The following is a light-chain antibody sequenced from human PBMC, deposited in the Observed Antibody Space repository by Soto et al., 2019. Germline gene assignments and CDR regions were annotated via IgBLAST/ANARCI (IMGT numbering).Light chain of an antibody. CDR2: GAS. Sequence: EIVLTQSPGTLSLSPGERATLSCRASQSVTNNYLAWYQQRPGQAPRLLIYGASSRATGIPDRFSGSGSGADFTLTISRLEPEDFAVYYCQQYGGSPLVTFGPGPKVDLK. J-gene: IGKJ3*01. CDR1: QSVTNNY. V-gene: IGKV3-20*01. CDR3: QQYGGSPLVT.